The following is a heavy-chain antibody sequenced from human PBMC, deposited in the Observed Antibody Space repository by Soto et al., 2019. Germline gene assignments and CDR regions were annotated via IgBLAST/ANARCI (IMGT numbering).Heavy chain of an antibody. CDR2: IYYTGST. CDR1: GDSINFYH. V-gene: IGHV4-59*12. D-gene: IGHD3-3*01. J-gene: IGHJ6*02. CDR3: ARDQFFWNEVLYGMEV. Sequence: SETLSLTCTVSGDSINFYHWTWIRQPPGKGLEWMGYIYYTGSTNYNPSLKSLVSISVDTSKNQFSLKLSSVTAADTAVYYWARDQFFWNEVLYGMEVWGQGSTVTVSS.